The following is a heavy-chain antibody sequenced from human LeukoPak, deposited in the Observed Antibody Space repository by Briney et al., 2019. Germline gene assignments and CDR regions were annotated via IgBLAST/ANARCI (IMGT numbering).Heavy chain of an antibody. Sequence: GGSLRLSCAASGFTFSGYWMSWVRQAPGKGLEWVSSISGSSSYIYYADSVKGRFSISRDNAKNSLYLQMNSLRDEDTALYYCASSYYYDGDYWGQGTLVTVSS. CDR3: ASSYYYDGDY. V-gene: IGHV3-21*01. CDR1: GFTFSGYW. D-gene: IGHD3-22*01. J-gene: IGHJ4*02. CDR2: ISGSSSYI.